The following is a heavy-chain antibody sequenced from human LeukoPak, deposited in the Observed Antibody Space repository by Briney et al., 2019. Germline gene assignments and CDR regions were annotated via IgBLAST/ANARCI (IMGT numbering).Heavy chain of an antibody. CDR1: GGSFSGYY. V-gene: IGHV4-34*01. CDR3: ARVYCSSTSCYYDP. J-gene: IGHJ5*02. Sequence: PSETLSLTCAVYGGSFSGYYWSWIRQPPGKGLEWIGEINHSGSTNYNPSLKSRVTISVDTSKNQFSLKLSSVTAADTAVYYCARVYCSSTSCYYDPWGQGTLVTVSS. CDR2: INHSGST. D-gene: IGHD2-2*01.